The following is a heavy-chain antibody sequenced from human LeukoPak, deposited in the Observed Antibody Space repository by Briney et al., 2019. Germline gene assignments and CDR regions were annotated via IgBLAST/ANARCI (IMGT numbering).Heavy chain of an antibody. Sequence: SETLSLTCVVYGGSVSGYYWSWIRQPPGKGLEWIGEVNQSGTNNYNPSLKSRATISVDRSKNQFSLKLSSVTGADTAVYYCARWPSADYYDSGEDAFDIWGQGTMVTVSS. CDR2: VNQSGTN. V-gene: IGHV4-34*01. D-gene: IGHD3-22*01. CDR3: ARWPSADYYDSGEDAFDI. CDR1: GGSVSGYY. J-gene: IGHJ3*02.